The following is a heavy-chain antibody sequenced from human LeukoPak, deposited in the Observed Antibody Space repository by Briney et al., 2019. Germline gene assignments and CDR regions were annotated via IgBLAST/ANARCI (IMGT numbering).Heavy chain of an antibody. J-gene: IGHJ6*02. CDR2: INHSGST. CDR3: ARGRNFLFYYYGMDV. Sequence: SETLSLTCAVYGGSFSGYYWSWIRQPPGKGLEWIGEINHSGSTNYNPSLKSRVTLSVDMSKNQFSLKLSSVTAADTAVYYCARGRNFLFYYYGMDVWGQGTTVTVSS. CDR1: GGSFSGYY. V-gene: IGHV4-34*01. D-gene: IGHD4-11*01.